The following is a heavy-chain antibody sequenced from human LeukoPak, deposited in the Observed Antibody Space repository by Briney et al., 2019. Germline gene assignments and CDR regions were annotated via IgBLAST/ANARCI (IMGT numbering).Heavy chain of an antibody. CDR1: GGSFSGYY. Sequence: SETLSLTCAVYGGSFSGYYWSWIRQPPGKGLEWIGEINHSGSTNYNPSLKSRVTISVDTSKNQFSLKLSSVTAADTAVYYCARKADSSSWYMRWYFDYWGQGTLVTVSS. D-gene: IGHD6-13*01. J-gene: IGHJ4*02. V-gene: IGHV4-34*01. CDR3: ARKADSSSWYMRWYFDY. CDR2: INHSGST.